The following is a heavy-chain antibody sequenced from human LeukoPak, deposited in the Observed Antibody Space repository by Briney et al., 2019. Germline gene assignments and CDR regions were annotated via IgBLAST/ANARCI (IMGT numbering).Heavy chain of an antibody. CDR1: GFTVSSFE. CDR2: ISSSGGTM. Sequence: PGGSLRLSCEASGFTVSSFEINWVRQAPGKGLEWVSYISSSGGTMDYADSVKGRFTISRDNAKNTLYLQMNSLRAEDTAVYYCAKGGQWLVDETFDYWGQGTLVTVSS. CDR3: AKGGQWLVDETFDY. D-gene: IGHD6-19*01. V-gene: IGHV3-48*03. J-gene: IGHJ4*02.